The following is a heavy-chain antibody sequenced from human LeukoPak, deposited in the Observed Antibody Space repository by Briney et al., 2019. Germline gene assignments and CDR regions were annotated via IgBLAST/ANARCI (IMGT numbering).Heavy chain of an antibody. J-gene: IGHJ4*02. CDR3: ARGHTVTAFDY. CDR1: EYTFIDYY. Sequence: ASVKVSCKAFEYTFIDYYMHWVRQAPGQGLEWMGWINPNSGDTNSAQKFQGRVTMTRDTSISTAYMELSRLRSDDTAVYYCARGHTVTAFDYWGQGTLVTVSS. V-gene: IGHV1-2*02. CDR2: INPNSGDT. D-gene: IGHD4-17*01.